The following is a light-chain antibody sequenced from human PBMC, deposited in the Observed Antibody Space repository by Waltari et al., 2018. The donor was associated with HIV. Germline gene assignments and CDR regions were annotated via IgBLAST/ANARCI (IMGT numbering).Light chain of an antibody. CDR1: SSNIGSNT. J-gene: IGLJ1*01. CDR2: SNK. V-gene: IGLV1-44*01. CDR3: QSAGV. Sequence: QSVLTQPPSASGTPGQRVTISCSGSSSNIGSNTVNWYQQVPGTAPKLLIYSNKQRPSGIPERFSGSNSGTTVTLTISGGQAEDEADYYCQSAGVFGTGTKVTVL.